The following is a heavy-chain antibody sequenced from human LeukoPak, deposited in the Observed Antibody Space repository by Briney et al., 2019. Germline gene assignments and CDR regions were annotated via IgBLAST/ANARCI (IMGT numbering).Heavy chain of an antibody. V-gene: IGHV1-69*13. CDR3: ARDPAVAAGFDY. CDR1: GGTFSSYA. Sequence: SVKVSCKASGGTFSSYAISWVRQAPGQGLEWMGGIIPIFGTANYAQKFQGRVTITADESTSTAYMELSSLRSEDTAVYYCARDPAVAAGFDYWGQGTLVTVSS. CDR2: IIPIFGTA. J-gene: IGHJ4*02. D-gene: IGHD6-13*01.